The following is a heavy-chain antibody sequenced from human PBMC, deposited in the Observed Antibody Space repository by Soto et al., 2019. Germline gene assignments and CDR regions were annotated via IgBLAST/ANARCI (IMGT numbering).Heavy chain of an antibody. CDR1: GFTFSRYW. J-gene: IGHJ4*02. CDR2: IKEDGTEK. D-gene: IGHD1-26*01. V-gene: IGHV3-7*01. CDR3: GKRGSHSVEY. Sequence: ESGGGLVQPGGSLRLSCAASGFTFSRYWMSWVRQAPGKGPEWVANIKEDGTEKYHVNSEEGRFTISRDNAKNSLNLQMNRLGAQDTGIIYRGKRGSHSVEYRGQGTLVTVSS.